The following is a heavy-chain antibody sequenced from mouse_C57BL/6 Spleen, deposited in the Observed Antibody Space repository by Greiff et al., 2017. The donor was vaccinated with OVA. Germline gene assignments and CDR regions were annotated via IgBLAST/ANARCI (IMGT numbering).Heavy chain of an antibody. V-gene: IGHV5-17*01. CDR3: ARMDSNYELLYWYFDV. D-gene: IGHD2-5*01. CDR2: ISSGSSTI. Sequence: EVKLVESGGGLVKPGGSLKLSCAASGFTFSDYGMHWVRQAPEKGLEWVAYISSGSSTIYYADTVKGRFTISRDNAKNTLFLQMTSLRSEDTAMYYCARMDSNYELLYWYFDVWGTGTTVTVAS. CDR1: GFTFSDYG. J-gene: IGHJ1*03.